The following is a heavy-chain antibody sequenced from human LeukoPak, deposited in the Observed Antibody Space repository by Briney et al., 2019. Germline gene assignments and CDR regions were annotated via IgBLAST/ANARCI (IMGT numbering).Heavy chain of an antibody. CDR1: GFTFSSYG. D-gene: IGHD6-13*01. CDR2: ISYDGSNK. J-gene: IGHJ4*02. CDR3: ARGTVSTAAADTFDY. V-gene: IGHV3-30*03. Sequence: GGSLRLSCAASGFTFSSYGMHWVRQAPGKGLEWVAVISYDGSNKYYADSVKGRFTISRDNSKNTLYLQMNSLRAEDTAVYYCARGTVSTAAADTFDYWGQGTLVTVSS.